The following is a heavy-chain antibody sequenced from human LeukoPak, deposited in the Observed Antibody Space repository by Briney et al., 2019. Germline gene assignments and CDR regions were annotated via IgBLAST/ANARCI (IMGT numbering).Heavy chain of an antibody. Sequence: GGSLRLSCAASGFTFSSYSMNWVRQAPGKGLEWVSSISSSSSYIYYADSVKGRFTISRDNAKNSLHLQMNSLRAEDTALYYCVKDIGAAAEYFQHWGQGTLVSVSS. CDR3: VKDIGAAAEYFQH. D-gene: IGHD6-13*01. CDR1: GFTFSSYS. J-gene: IGHJ1*01. V-gene: IGHV3-21*04. CDR2: ISSSSSYI.